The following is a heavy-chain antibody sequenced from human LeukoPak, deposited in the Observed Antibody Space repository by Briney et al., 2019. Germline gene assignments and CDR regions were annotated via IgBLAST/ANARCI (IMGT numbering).Heavy chain of an antibody. CDR1: GFTVSSNY. J-gene: IGHJ3*02. Sequence: PGGSLRLSCAASGFTVSSNYMSWVRQAPGKGLEWVSVIYSGGSTYYADSVKGRFTISRDNSKNTLYLQMNSLRAEDTAVYYCARHLGTGDGSDAFDIWGQGTMVTVSS. CDR3: ARHLGTGDGSDAFDI. CDR2: IYSGGST. D-gene: IGHD7-27*01. V-gene: IGHV3-53*01.